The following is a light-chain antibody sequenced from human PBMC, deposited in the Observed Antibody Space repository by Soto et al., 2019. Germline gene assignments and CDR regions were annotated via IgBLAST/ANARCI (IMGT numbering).Light chain of an antibody. Sequence: DFQMTQSPSTLSASVGDRFAMTCRASQNIRSRLAWYQQKPGKVPKLLIYAASTLQSGVPSRFSGSGSGTDFTLTISSLQPEDVATYYCQKYNSAPLTFGGGTKVDIK. V-gene: IGKV1-27*01. CDR3: QKYNSAPLT. J-gene: IGKJ4*01. CDR1: QNIRSR. CDR2: AAS.